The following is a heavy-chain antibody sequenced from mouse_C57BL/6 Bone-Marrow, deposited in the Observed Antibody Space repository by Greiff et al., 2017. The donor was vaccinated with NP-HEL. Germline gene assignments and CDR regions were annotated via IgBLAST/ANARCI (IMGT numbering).Heavy chain of an antibody. CDR1: GYSITSGYD. CDR2: ISYSGST. CDR3: ARDRDYGSSLWYFDV. D-gene: IGHD1-1*01. J-gene: IGHJ1*03. Sequence: DVQLQESGPGMVKPSQSLSLTCTVTGYSITSGYDWHWIRHFPGNKLEWMGYISYSGSTNYNPSLKSPISITHDTSKNHFFLKLNSVTTEDTATYYCARDRDYGSSLWYFDVWGTGTTVTVSS. V-gene: IGHV3-1*01.